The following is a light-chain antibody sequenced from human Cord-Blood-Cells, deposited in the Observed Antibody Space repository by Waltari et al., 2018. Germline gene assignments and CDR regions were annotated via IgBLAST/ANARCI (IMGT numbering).Light chain of an antibody. J-gene: IGKJ4*01. Sequence: EIVLTQSPATLSLSPGERATLSCRASQRVSSYLAWYQQKPGQAPRLLIYDASNRATGIPARFSGSGSGTDFTLTISSLEPEDFAVYYCQQRSNFFGGGTKVEIK. CDR1: QRVSSY. CDR2: DAS. V-gene: IGKV3-11*01. CDR3: QQRSNF.